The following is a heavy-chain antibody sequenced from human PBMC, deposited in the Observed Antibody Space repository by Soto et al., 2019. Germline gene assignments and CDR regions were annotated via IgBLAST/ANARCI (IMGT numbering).Heavy chain of an antibody. J-gene: IGHJ4*02. V-gene: IGHV1-69*01. Sequence: QVQLVQSGAEVKKPGSSVKVSCKASGGTFSSYAISWVRQAPGHGLEWMGGIIPIFGTANYAQKFQGRVTITADESTSTAYMELISLRSEDTAVYYCARARYYESSAPWGLDYWGQGTLFTVSS. CDR2: IIPIFGTA. CDR1: GGTFSSYA. D-gene: IGHD3-22*01. CDR3: ARARYYESSAPWGLDY.